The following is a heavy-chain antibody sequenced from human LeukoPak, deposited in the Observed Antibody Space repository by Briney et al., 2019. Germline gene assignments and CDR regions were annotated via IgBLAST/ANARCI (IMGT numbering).Heavy chain of an antibody. D-gene: IGHD3-22*01. CDR1: GFTFSSYT. CDR3: VSSHYYDTSGYSKNFEY. V-gene: IGHV3-23*01. J-gene: IGHJ4*02. CDR2: ITGSGAGT. Sequence: GGSLRLSCAASGFTFSSYTMSWVRQAPGKGLEWVSAITGSGAGTTYADSVKGRFTISRDNVKNSLYLQMNSLRAEDTAVYYCVSSHYYDTSGYSKNFEYWGQGTLVTVSS.